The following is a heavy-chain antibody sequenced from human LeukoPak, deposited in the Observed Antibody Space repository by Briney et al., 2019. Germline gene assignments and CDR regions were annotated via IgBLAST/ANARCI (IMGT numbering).Heavy chain of an antibody. Sequence: GGSLRLSCAASGFTFSSYGMHWVRQAPGKGLEWVAVISYDGSNKYYADSVKGRFTISRDNSKNTLYLQMNSLRAEDTAVYYCAKDPSSGSYYWGQGTLVTVSS. CDR1: GFTFSSYG. V-gene: IGHV3-30*18. J-gene: IGHJ4*02. D-gene: IGHD6-13*01. CDR2: ISYDGSNK. CDR3: AKDPSSGSYY.